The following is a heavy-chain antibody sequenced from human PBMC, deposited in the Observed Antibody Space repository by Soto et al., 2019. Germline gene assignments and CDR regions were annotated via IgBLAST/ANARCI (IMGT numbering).Heavy chain of an antibody. CDR2: IYYSGST. CDR1: GGSISSSSCY. D-gene: IGHD6-19*01. V-gene: IGHV4-39*01. J-gene: IGHJ4*02. CDR3: ASNYRSGTRIVDY. Sequence: QLQLQESGPGLVKPSETLSLTCTVSGGSISSSSCYWGWIRQPPGKGLEWIGSIYYSGSTYYNPSLKSRVTISVDTSKNQFSLKLSSVTAADTAVYYCASNYRSGTRIVDYWGQGTLVTVSS.